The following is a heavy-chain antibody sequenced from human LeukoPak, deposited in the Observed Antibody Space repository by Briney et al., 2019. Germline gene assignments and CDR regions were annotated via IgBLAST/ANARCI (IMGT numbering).Heavy chain of an antibody. CDR1: GFIFA. D-gene: IGHD6-19*01. CDR3: ARESETSGWYDY. CDR2: ISGDGGST. Sequence: GGSLRLSCAAPGFIFAIHWVRQAPGKGLEWVSLISGDGGSTFYADSVRGRFTIYRDNTRKSLSLQMSSLRSEDTALYYCARESETSGWYDYWGQGTLVTVSS. J-gene: IGHJ4*02. V-gene: IGHV3-43*02.